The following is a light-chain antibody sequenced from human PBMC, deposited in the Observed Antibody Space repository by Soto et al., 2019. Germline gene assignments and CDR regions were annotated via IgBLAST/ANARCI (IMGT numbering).Light chain of an antibody. J-gene: IGKJ3*01. CDR2: AAS. CDR3: QQSHSTPRT. CDR1: QSISSY. Sequence: DIQMTQSPSSLSASVGDRVTITCRASQSISSYLNWYQQKPGKAPKLLIYAASSLQSGVPSRFSGSGSGTEFTLTISNMQPEDFATYYCQQSHSTPRTFGPGTKVDIK. V-gene: IGKV1-39*01.